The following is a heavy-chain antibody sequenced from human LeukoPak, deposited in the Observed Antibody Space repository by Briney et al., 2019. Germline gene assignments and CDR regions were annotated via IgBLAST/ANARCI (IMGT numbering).Heavy chain of an antibody. J-gene: IGHJ6*03. CDR3: ARDHTGDSSGPEAAYMDV. Sequence: SETLSLPCTVSGGSISSDYWSWIRQPPGKGLEWIGYIYYRGSTNYNPSLKSRVTISVDTSKNQFSLKLSSVTAADTAVYYCARDHTGDSSGPEAAYMDVWGKRTTVTVSS. CDR1: GGSISSDY. D-gene: IGHD6-19*01. CDR2: IYYRGST. V-gene: IGHV4-59*01.